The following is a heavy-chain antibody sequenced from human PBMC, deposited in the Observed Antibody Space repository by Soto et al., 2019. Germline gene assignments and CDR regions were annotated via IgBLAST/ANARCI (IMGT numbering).Heavy chain of an antibody. CDR2: IYYSGST. D-gene: IGHD5-18*01. CDR1: GGSISNYY. CDR3: ARDRGYSNWFDP. J-gene: IGHJ5*02. V-gene: IGHV4-59*01. Sequence: ASETLSLTCTVSGGSISNYYWSWIRQPPGKGLEWIGYIYYSGSTNYNPSLKSRVTISVDTSKNQFSLKLSSVTAADTAVYYCARDRGYSNWFDPWGQGTLVTVSS.